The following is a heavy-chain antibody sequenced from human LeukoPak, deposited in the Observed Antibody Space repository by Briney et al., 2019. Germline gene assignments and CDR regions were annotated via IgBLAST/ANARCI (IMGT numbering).Heavy chain of an antibody. CDR2: ISSSSSYI. V-gene: IGHV3-21*01. CDR1: GFTFSSYS. J-gene: IGHJ6*03. D-gene: IGHD4-17*01. CDR3: ARVSGDYPPYYYYMDV. Sequence: GGSLRLSCAASGFTFSSYSMNWVRQAPGKGLEWVSSISSSSSYIYYADSVKGRFTISRGNAKNSLYLQMNSLRAEDTAVYYCARVSGDYPPYYYYMDVWGKGTTVTISS.